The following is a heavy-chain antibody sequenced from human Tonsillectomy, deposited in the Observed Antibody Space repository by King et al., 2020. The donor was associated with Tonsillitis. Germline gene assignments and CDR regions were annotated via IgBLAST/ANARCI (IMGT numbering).Heavy chain of an antibody. D-gene: IGHD3-3*01. J-gene: IGHJ4*02. V-gene: IGHV4-34*01. CDR1: GGSFSGYY. CDR2: IYHSGST. Sequence: VQLQQWGAGLLKPSETLSLTCAVYGGSFSGYYWSWIRQPPGKGLEWIGEIYHSGSTNYNPSLKSRVTISLDTSKNQFSLKLGSVTAAETAVYYCARGKYDVWSGYPDYFDYWGQGTLVTVSS. CDR3: ARGKYDVWSGYPDYFDY.